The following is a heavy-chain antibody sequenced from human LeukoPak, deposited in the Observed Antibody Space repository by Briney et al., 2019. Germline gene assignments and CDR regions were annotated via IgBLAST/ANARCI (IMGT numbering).Heavy chain of an antibody. D-gene: IGHD3-3*01. CDR2: IYPGDSDT. V-gene: IGHV5-51*01. CDR1: GDNLASYW. J-gene: IGHJ4*02. Sequence: GESLKISCRVFGDNLASYWIGWVRQMSGKGLEWMGIIYPGDSDTRYSPSLQGQVTISVDTSIGTAYLQWSSLKASDTAIYYCARQNDFRLDYWGQGTLVTVSS. CDR3: ARQNDFRLDY.